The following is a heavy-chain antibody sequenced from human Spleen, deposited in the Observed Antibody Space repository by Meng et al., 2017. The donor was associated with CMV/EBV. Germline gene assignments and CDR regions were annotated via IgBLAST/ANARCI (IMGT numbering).Heavy chain of an antibody. CDR2: IRYDASNE. V-gene: IGHV3-30*02. J-gene: IGHJ4*02. Sequence: GESLKISCAASGFTFSSFGMHWVRQAPGKGLEWLAFIRYDASNEYYADSVKGRFTISRDNSKNTLHLQMDSLRAGDTAVYYCAKDQTSKPFTSGWLPFDYWGQGTLVTVSS. CDR3: AKDQTSKPFTSGWLPFDY. CDR1: GFTFSSFG. D-gene: IGHD6-19*01.